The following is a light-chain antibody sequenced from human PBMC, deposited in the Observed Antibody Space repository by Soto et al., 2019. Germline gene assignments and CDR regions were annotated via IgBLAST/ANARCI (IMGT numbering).Light chain of an antibody. J-gene: IGLJ1*01. CDR2: DVT. CDR1: SSDVGGYNY. Sequence: QSVLTQPASVSGSPGRSSTISCTGTSSDVGGYNYVSWYQQHPGKAPKLMIHDVTSRPSGVSSRFSGSKSGNTASLTISGLQAEDEADYYCSSYTSSSTLCVFGTGTKVTVL. V-gene: IGLV2-14*01. CDR3: SSYTSSSTLCV.